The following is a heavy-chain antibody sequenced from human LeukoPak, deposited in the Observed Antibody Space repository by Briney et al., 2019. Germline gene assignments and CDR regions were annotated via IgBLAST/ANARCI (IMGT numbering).Heavy chain of an antibody. Sequence: GGSLRLSCAASGFTFSSYGMHWVRQAPGKGLEWVAVIWYDGSNKYYADSVKGRFTISRDNSKNTLFLQMGSLRPDDMAVYYCARITMGATIANYYYYYMDVWGKGTTVTVSS. D-gene: IGHD3-3*01. CDR2: IWYDGSNK. CDR1: GFTFSSYG. CDR3: ARITMGATIANYYYYYMDV. J-gene: IGHJ6*03. V-gene: IGHV3-33*01.